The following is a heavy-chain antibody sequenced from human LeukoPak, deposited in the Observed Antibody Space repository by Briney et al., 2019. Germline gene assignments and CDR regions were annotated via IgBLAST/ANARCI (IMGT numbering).Heavy chain of an antibody. CDR3: ATSPAYSTMIKYYFDY. CDR1: GGSISSGSYY. V-gene: IGHV4-61*02. Sequence: SQTLSLTCTVSGGSISSGSYYWSWIRQPAGKGLEWIGRIYTSGGTNYNPSLKSRVTISVDTSKNQFSLKLSSVTAADTAVYYCATSPAYSTMIKYYFDYWGQGTLVTVSS. D-gene: IGHD6-13*01. CDR2: IYTSGGT. J-gene: IGHJ4*02.